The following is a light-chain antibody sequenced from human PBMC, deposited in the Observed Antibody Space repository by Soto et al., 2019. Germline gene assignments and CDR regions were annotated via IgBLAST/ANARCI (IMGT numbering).Light chain of an antibody. Sequence: DIQMTQFPSSLSASVGDRVTITCRASQGIRNDVAWYQQKPGKAPKRLIYAASSLQSGVPSRFSGSGSGTEFTLAISSLQPDDFATFYCLQHSTYPFTFGQGTKVEIK. CDR1: QGIRND. CDR3: LQHSTYPFT. J-gene: IGKJ1*01. V-gene: IGKV1-17*01. CDR2: AAS.